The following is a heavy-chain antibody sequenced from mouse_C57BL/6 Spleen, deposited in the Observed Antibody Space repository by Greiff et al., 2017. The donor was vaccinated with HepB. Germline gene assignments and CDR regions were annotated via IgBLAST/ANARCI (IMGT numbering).Heavy chain of an antibody. J-gene: IGHJ4*01. Sequence: EVKLEESGAELVKPGASVKLSCTASGFNIKDYYMHLVKQRTEQGLEWIGRIDPEDGETKYAPKFQGKATITADTSSNTAYLQLSSLTSEDTAVYYCALYGNHAMDYWGQGTSVTVSS. V-gene: IGHV14-2*01. CDR2: IDPEDGET. D-gene: IGHD2-1*01. CDR1: GFNIKDYY. CDR3: ALYGNHAMDY.